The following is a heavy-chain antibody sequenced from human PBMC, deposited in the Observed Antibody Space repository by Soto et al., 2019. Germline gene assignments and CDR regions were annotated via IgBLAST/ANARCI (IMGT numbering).Heavy chain of an antibody. CDR1: GYTFTSYA. V-gene: IGHV1-3*01. J-gene: IGHJ4*02. CDR2: INAGNGNT. D-gene: IGHD3-22*01. CDR3: ARGTYYYDSSGYPPYY. Sequence: QVQLVQSGAEVKKPGASVKVSCKASGYTFTSYAMHWVRQAPGQRLEWMGWINAGNGNTKYSQKFQGRVTITRDTSASTAYMELSSLRSEDTAVYYCARGTYYYDSSGYPPYYWGKGTLVTVSS.